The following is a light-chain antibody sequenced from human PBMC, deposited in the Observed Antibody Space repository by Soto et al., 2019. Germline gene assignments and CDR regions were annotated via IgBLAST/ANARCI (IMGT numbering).Light chain of an antibody. CDR3: QQYGTSRT. CDR1: QSVSSGY. J-gene: IGKJ1*01. V-gene: IGKV3-20*01. CDR2: GAS. Sequence: EIVLTQSPGTVSLSPGERATLSCRASQSVSSGYLAWYQQKPGQAPRLLIYGASSRATGIPDRFSGSGSGTDFSLTISRLEPEDFAVYYCQQYGTSRTFDQGTKVEIK.